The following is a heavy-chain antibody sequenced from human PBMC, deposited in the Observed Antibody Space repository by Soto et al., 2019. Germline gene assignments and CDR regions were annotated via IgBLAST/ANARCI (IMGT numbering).Heavy chain of an antibody. CDR3: ARDLSSSSFTGGMDV. D-gene: IGHD6-13*01. Sequence: QVQLQESGPGLVKPSQTLSLTCTVSGGSISSGGYYWSWIRQHPGKGLEWIGYIYYSGSTYYNPSLKGRVTIXXDXSXXQFSLKLSSVTAADTAVYYCARDLSSSSFTGGMDVWGQGTTVTVSS. CDR2: IYYSGST. CDR1: GGSISSGGYY. V-gene: IGHV4-31*03. J-gene: IGHJ6*02.